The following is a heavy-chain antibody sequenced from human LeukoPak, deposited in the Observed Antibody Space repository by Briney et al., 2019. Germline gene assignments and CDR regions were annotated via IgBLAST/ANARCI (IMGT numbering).Heavy chain of an antibody. Sequence: GGSLRLSCAASGFTFSSYEMNWVRQAPGKGLEWVSYISSSGSTIHYADSVKGRFTISRDNAKNSLYLQMNSLRAEGTAVYYCARGGFDWLLFNYYYYMGVWGKGTTVTISS. CDR2: ISSSGSTI. D-gene: IGHD3-9*01. V-gene: IGHV3-48*03. J-gene: IGHJ6*03. CDR3: ARGGFDWLLFNYYYYMGV. CDR1: GFTFSSYE.